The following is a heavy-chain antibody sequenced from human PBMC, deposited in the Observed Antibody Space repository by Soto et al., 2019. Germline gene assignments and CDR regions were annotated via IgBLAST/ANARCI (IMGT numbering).Heavy chain of an antibody. Sequence: EVQLLESGGALVQPGGSLRLSCAASGFTFSTYAMTWVRQAPGKGLEWVSGISDSGGSTYYADSVKGRFTISRDNFKNTLYLKMDSLGAADTAVYYWAKGGGGGFALYHWGRGPLFPVPS. D-gene: IGHD6-19*01. V-gene: IGHV3-23*01. J-gene: IGHJ5*02. CDR3: AKGGGGGFALYH. CDR2: ISDSGGST. CDR1: GFTFSTYA.